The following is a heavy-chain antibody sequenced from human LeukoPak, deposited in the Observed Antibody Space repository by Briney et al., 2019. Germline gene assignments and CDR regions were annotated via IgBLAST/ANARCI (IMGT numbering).Heavy chain of an antibody. CDR1: GFTFSSYG. CDR2: IRYDGSNK. V-gene: IGHV3-30*02. Sequence: GGSLRLSCAASGFTFSSYGMRWVRQAPGKGLEWVAFIRYDGSNKYYADSVKGRFTISRENSKNTLYLQMNSLRAEDTAVYYCAKDKGYCSGGSFGIDAFDIWGQGTMVTVSS. CDR3: AKDKGYCSGGSFGIDAFDI. J-gene: IGHJ3*02. D-gene: IGHD2-15*01.